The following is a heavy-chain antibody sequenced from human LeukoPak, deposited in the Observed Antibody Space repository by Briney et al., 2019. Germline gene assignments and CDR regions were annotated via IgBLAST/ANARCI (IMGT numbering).Heavy chain of an antibody. Sequence: SETLSLTCAVYGGSFSGYYWSWIRQPPGKGLEWIGEINHSGSTNCNPSLKSRVTISVDTSKNQFSLKLSSVTAADTAVYYCARAPAFSIVVVPAANYYYYGMDVWGQGTTVTVSS. J-gene: IGHJ6*02. CDR2: INHSGST. CDR3: ARAPAFSIVVVPAANYYYYGMDV. CDR1: GGSFSGYY. D-gene: IGHD2-2*01. V-gene: IGHV4-34*01.